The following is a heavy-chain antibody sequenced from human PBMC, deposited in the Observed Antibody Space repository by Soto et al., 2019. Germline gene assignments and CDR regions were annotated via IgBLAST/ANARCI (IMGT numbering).Heavy chain of an antibody. J-gene: IGHJ4*02. CDR3: ARLRRSSCYYYGY. Sequence: ASVKVSCKASGYTFTSYYMHWVRQAPGQGLDWMVIVSAGGGSKSYAQKFKGRVTMTRDTSKRVVYMELRSLRSEDTAVYYCARLRRSSCYYYGYWGQGTPVTVSS. V-gene: IGHV1-46*01. CDR2: VSAGGGSK. CDR1: GYTFTSYY. D-gene: IGHD3-22*01.